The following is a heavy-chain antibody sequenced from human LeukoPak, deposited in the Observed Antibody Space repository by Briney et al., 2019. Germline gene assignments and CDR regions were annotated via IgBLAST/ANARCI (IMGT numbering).Heavy chain of an antibody. CDR2: INPNNGGT. CDR1: GYSFTGYC. D-gene: IGHD2/OR15-2a*01. CDR3: ARGRVPLAIAPFDY. J-gene: IGHJ4*02. Sequence: ASVKVSCKASGYSFTGYCIHWVRQAPGQGLEWMGWINPNNGGTNCAQKFQGRVTMTRDTSISTAYMELSRLISDDTAVYYCARGRVPLAIAPFDYWGQGTLVTVSS. V-gene: IGHV1-2*02.